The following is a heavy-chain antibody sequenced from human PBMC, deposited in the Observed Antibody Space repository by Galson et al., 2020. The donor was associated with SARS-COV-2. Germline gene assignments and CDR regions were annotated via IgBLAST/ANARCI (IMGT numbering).Heavy chain of an antibody. J-gene: IGHJ2*01. Sequence: ASVKVSCKASGYTFTDNFLHWIRQVHGQGLEWMGWINPDSGARFSVQKFGGGVTMTRDTSISTAYMEVNTLRSDDTAVYFCARHRGSFSGGHYFDLWGRGTLVTVSA. CDR1: GYTFTDNF. CDR3: ARHRGSFSGGHYFDL. V-gene: IGHV1-2*02. CDR2: INPDSGAR. D-gene: IGHD1-26*01.